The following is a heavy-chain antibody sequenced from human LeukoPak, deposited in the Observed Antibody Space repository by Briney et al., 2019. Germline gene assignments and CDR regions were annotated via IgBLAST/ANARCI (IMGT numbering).Heavy chain of an antibody. CDR3: ARDPGDREAFDI. CDR2: IYYSGST. V-gene: IGHV4-59*01. J-gene: IGHJ3*02. CDR1: GGSISSYY. D-gene: IGHD4-17*01. Sequence: QPSETLSLTCTVSGGSISSYYWSWIRQPPGKGLKWIGYIYYSGSTNYNPSLKSRVTISVDTSKNQFSLKLSSVTAADTAVYYCARDPGDREAFDIWGQGTMVTVSS.